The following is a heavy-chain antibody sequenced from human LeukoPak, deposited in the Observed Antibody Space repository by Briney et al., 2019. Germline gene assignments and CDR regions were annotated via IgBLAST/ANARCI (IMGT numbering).Heavy chain of an antibody. CDR1: GFTFSSYA. J-gene: IGHJ4*02. CDR3: AREITMVRAFDY. CDR2: MTSSSDMI. Sequence: GGSLRLSCAASGFTFSSYAMSWVRQAPGKGLEWISYMTSSSDMIYYADSVKGRFTISRDNSKNTLYLQMNSLRAEDTAVYYCAREITMVRAFDYWGQGTLVTVSS. V-gene: IGHV3-48*01. D-gene: IGHD3-10*01.